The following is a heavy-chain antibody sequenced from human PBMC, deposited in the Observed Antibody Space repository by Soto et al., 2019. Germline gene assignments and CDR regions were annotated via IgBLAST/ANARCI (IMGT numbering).Heavy chain of an antibody. CDR1: GGNCSSYA. Sequence: SVKVSCKASGGNCSSYAISWVRQAPGQGLEWMGGIIPIFGTANYAQKFQGRVTITADESTSTAYMELSSLRSEDKAVYYCARVPRRYDFWSGPNDAFDIWDQGTMVTVSS. CDR2: IIPIFGTA. V-gene: IGHV1-69*13. D-gene: IGHD3-3*01. J-gene: IGHJ3*02. CDR3: ARVPRRYDFWSGPNDAFDI.